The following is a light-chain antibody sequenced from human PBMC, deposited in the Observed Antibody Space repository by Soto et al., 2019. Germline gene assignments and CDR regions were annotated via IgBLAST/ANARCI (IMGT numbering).Light chain of an antibody. CDR1: SSDIGAYNS. CDR3: AAWDNSLSGVV. Sequence: QSALTQPASVSGSPGQSITISCTGTSSDIGAYNSVSWYQHHPGKAPKLIVFQVSFRPSAVSDRFSGSKSDNTASLTISGLQTEDEADYYCAAWDNSLSGVVFGGGTKLTVL. J-gene: IGLJ2*01. V-gene: IGLV2-14*01. CDR2: QVS.